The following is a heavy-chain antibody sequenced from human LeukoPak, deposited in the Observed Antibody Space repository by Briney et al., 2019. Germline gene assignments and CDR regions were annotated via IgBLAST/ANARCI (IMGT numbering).Heavy chain of an antibody. CDR3: AGSAARSGTFDY. CDR1: GGSISSGGYY. J-gene: IGHJ4*02. Sequence: SQTLSLTCTVSGGSISSGGYYWSWIRQHPGKGLEWIGYIYYSGSTYYNPSHKSRVTISVDTSKNQFSLKLSSVTAADTAVYYCAGSAARSGTFDYWGQGTLVTVSS. V-gene: IGHV4-31*03. D-gene: IGHD1-14*01. CDR2: IYYSGST.